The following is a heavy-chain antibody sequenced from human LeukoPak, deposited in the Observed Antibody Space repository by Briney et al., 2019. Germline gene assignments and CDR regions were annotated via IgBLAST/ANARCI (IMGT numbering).Heavy chain of an antibody. D-gene: IGHD3-10*01. CDR2: MYYSGST. CDR3: ARDAEYYYSSGSYSSAIDV. CDR1: GGSITSGRYY. J-gene: IGHJ6*02. Sequence: PSETLSLTCTVSGGSITSGRYYWSWIRQHPGKGLEWIGYMYYSGSTYYNPSLKRRVTISADTSKHQFSLRLSSVTAADTAVYYCARDAEYYYSSGSYSSAIDVWGQGTPVTVSS. V-gene: IGHV4-31*03.